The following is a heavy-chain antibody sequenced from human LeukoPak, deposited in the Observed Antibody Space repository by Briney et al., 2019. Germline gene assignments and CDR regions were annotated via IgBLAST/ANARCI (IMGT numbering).Heavy chain of an antibody. CDR2: TSGSGGST. CDR3: ARGSRWGSYGYFDY. D-gene: IGHD5-18*01. V-gene: IGHV3-23*01. CDR1: GFTFSSYA. J-gene: IGHJ4*02. Sequence: GGSLRLSCAASGFTFSSYAMSWVRQAPGKGLEWVSATSGSGGSTYYADSVKGRFTISRDNSKNTLYLQMNSLRAEDTAVYYCARGSRWGSYGYFDYWGQGTLVTVSS.